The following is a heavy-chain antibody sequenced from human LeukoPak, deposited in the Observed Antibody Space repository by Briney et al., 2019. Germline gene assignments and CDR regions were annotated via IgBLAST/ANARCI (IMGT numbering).Heavy chain of an antibody. CDR3: ARGYKYGWGSYRYPP. V-gene: IGHV1-2*02. CDR2: INPNSGGT. J-gene: IGHJ5*02. D-gene: IGHD3-16*02. CDR1: GYTFTGYY. Sequence: ASVKVSCKASGYTFTGYYMHWVRQAPGQGLEWMGWINPNSGGTNYAQKFQGRVTMTRDTSISTAYMELSRLRSDDTAVYYCARGYKYGWGSYRYPPWGQGTLVTVSS.